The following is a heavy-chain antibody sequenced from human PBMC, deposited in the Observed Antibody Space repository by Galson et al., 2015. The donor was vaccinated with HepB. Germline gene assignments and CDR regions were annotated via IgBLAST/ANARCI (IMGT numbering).Heavy chain of an antibody. CDR2: MNPNSGNT. CDR3: ARVNKDFWSGYWSYYYYYYMDV. CDR1: GYTFTSYD. V-gene: IGHV1-8*02. J-gene: IGHJ6*03. Sequence: SVKVSCKASGYTFTSYDINWVRQATGQGLEWMGWMNPNSGNTGYAQKFQGRVTMTRNTSISTAYMELSSLRSEDTAVYYCARVNKDFWSGYWSYYYYYYMDVWGKGTTVTVSS. D-gene: IGHD3-3*01.